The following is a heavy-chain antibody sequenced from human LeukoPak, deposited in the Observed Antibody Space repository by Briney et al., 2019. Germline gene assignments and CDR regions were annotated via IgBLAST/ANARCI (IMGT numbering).Heavy chain of an antibody. J-gene: IGHJ4*02. CDR1: GGSFSGYY. CDR2: INHSGST. D-gene: IGHD6-13*01. V-gene: IGHV4-34*01. CDR3: ARGMGIAAALLDYFDY. Sequence: KPSETLSLTCAVYGGSFSGYYWSWIRQPPGRGLEWIGEINHSGSTNYNPSLKSRVTISVDTSKNQFSLKLSSVTAADTAVYYCARGMGIAAALLDYFDYWGQGTLVTVSS.